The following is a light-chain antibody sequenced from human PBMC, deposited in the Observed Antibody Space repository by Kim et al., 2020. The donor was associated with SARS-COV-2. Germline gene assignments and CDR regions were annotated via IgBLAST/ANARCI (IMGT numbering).Light chain of an antibody. V-gene: IGKV1-5*03. CDR1: QSIYSW. CDR2: EAS. J-gene: IGKJ1*01. CDR3: QQYYFSWG. Sequence: DVQMTQSPFTLSASVGDRVTITCRASQSIYSWLAWYQQKPGKAPKLLIHEASSLESGVPSRFSGSGSGTDFTLTISNLQPDDFATYYCQQYYFSWGFGQGTKVEIK.